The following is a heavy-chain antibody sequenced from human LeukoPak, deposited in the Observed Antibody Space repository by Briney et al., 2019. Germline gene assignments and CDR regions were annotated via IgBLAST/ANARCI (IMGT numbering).Heavy chain of an antibody. V-gene: IGHV4-59*01. CDR1: GGSISSYY. CDR3: ARDPGIAAAGIDV. J-gene: IGHJ6*02. Sequence: SETLSLTCTVSGGSISSYYWSWIRQPPGKGLEWIGYIYYSGSTNYNPSLKSRVTISVDTSKNQFSLKLSSVTAANTAVYYCARDPGIAAAGIDVWGQGTTVTVSS. CDR2: IYYSGST. D-gene: IGHD6-13*01.